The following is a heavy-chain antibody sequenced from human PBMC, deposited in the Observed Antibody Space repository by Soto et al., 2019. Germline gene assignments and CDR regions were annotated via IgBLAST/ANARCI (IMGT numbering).Heavy chain of an antibody. Sequence: QVQLVESGGGVVQPGRSLRLSCAASGFTFSSYAMHWVRQAPGKGLEWVAVISYDGSNKYYADSVKGRFTISRDNSKNTLYLQMNSLRAEDTAVYYCARDRDSSGGGYYYYYGMDVWGQGTTVTVSS. V-gene: IGHV3-30-3*01. CDR1: GFTFSSYA. CDR3: ARDRDSSGGGYYYYYGMDV. J-gene: IGHJ6*02. CDR2: ISYDGSNK. D-gene: IGHD6-19*01.